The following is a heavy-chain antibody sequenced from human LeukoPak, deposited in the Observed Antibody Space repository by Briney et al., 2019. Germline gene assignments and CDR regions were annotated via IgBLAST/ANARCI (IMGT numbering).Heavy chain of an antibody. Sequence: SETLSLTCTVSGGSISSYYWSWIRQPPGKGLEWIGYIYYGGSTNYNPSLKSRVTISVDTSKNQFSLKLSSVTAADTAVYYCARDSLITMVRGRAYYYMDVWGKGTTVTVSS. CDR1: GGSISSYY. V-gene: IGHV4-59*01. J-gene: IGHJ6*03. D-gene: IGHD3-10*01. CDR2: IYYGGST. CDR3: ARDSLITMVRGRAYYYMDV.